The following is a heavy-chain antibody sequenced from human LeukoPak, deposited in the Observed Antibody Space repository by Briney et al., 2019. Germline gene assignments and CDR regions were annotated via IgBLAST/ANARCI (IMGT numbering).Heavy chain of an antibody. Sequence: SETLSLTCTVSGGSISSYYWSWIRQPPGKGLEWIGYIYYSGSTNYNPSPKSRVTISVDTSKNQFSLKLSSVTAADTAVYYCARRFVGYDSSWGASDIWGQGTMVTVSS. CDR1: GGSISSYY. CDR3: ARRFVGYDSSWGASDI. V-gene: IGHV4-59*12. J-gene: IGHJ3*02. CDR2: IYYSGST. D-gene: IGHD3-22*01.